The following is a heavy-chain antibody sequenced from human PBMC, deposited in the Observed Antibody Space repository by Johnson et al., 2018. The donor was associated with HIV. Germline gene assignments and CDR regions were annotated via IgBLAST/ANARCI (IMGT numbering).Heavy chain of an antibody. J-gene: IGHJ3*02. D-gene: IGHD4-23*01. V-gene: IGHV3-30*02. CDR2: IQYDGNHE. CDR1: GFTFSNYG. Sequence: QVQLVESGGGVVQPGGSLRLYCAASGFTFSNYGIHWVRQAPGKGLEWVAFIQYDGNHENYIDSVKGRFTISRDNSKNTLYLQMNSLRPEDTAVYYCATERAVVRANAFDIWGQGTMVTVSS. CDR3: ATERAVVRANAFDI.